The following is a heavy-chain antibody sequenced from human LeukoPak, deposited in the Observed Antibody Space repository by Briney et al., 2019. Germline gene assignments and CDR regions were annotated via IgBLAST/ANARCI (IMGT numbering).Heavy chain of an antibody. CDR1: GDSIDTCGYY. Sequence: SETLSLTCTVSGDSIDTCGYYWSWIRQHPGTGLEWIAYIHYIGNTYDNPSLESRVTMSVDTSSNQFSLNVASVTAADTAVYYCARVRGDYFFDYWGQGILVTVSS. CDR3: ARVRGDYFFDY. CDR2: IHYIGNT. V-gene: IGHV4-31*03. J-gene: IGHJ4*02. D-gene: IGHD3-10*01.